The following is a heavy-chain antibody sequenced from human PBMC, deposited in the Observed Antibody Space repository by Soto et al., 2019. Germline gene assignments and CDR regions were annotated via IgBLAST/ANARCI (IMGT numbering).Heavy chain of an antibody. J-gene: IGHJ4*02. V-gene: IGHV3-53*01. CDR2: VFSGGST. Sequence: GGSLRLSCAPSGFTVHGNYMTWVRQASGKGLEWVSVVFSGGSTFYADSVKGRFTISRDTSKNTLSLQMNSLRAEDTAVYFCASARTYNYAFDFWGQGTLVTVSS. CDR1: GFTVHGNY. D-gene: IGHD5-18*01. CDR3: ASARTYNYAFDF.